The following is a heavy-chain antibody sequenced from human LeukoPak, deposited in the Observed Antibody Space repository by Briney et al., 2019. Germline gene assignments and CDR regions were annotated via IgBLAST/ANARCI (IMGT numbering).Heavy chain of an antibody. CDR2: IYYSGST. CDR1: GGSISSYY. Sequence: SETLSLTCTVSGGSISSYYWSWIRQPPGKGLEWIGYIYYSGSTNYNPSLKSRVTISVDTSKNQFSLKLSSVTAADTAVYYCARHFRSSWRAGYEYFQHWGQGTLVTVSS. CDR3: ARHFRSSWRAGYEYFQH. J-gene: IGHJ1*01. V-gene: IGHV4-59*08. D-gene: IGHD6-13*01.